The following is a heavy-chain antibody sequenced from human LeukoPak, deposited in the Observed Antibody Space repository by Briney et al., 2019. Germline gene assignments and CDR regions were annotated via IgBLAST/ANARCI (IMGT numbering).Heavy chain of an antibody. Sequence: GGSLRLSCAASGFMFNSYDMQWVRQSPGKGLEWVTFIRYDGSEKHYADSVEGRFTISRDDSKNTPYLQMNSLRSEDTAVYYCATSVTGFSSRFYYWGQGTLVTVSP. CDR3: ATSVTGFSSRFYY. CDR2: IRYDGSEK. CDR1: GFMFNSYD. V-gene: IGHV3-30*02. D-gene: IGHD6-13*01. J-gene: IGHJ4*02.